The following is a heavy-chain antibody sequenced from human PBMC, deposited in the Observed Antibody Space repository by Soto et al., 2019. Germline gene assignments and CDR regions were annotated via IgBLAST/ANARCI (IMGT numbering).Heavy chain of an antibody. CDR2: INPNTGDT. D-gene: IGHD3-22*01. CDR1: GYTFTENY. V-gene: IGHV1-2*02. J-gene: IGHJ6*02. Sequence: VKVSCKASGYTFTENYIHWVRQAPGQGLEWMGWINPNTGDTKYAQKFQGRVTMTRDTSISTAYVELGRLRSDDTAVYFCARVSYDSNGKYYFYYAMDVWGQGTTVTVSS. CDR3: ARVSYDSNGKYYFYYAMDV.